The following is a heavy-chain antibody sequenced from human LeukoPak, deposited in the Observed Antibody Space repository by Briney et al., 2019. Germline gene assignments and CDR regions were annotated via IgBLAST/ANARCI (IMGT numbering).Heavy chain of an antibody. D-gene: IGHD3-16*01. J-gene: IGHJ3*01. CDR1: GFTFSSDS. V-gene: IGHV3-48*04. CDR3: ARDFGPRLYAFDV. Sequence: GGSLRLSCAASGFTFSSDSMNWVRQAPGKGLEWLSYISVSSRNVIDYADSVKGRFTISRDDAKNSLYLQMNSLRAEDTAVYFCARDFGPRLYAFDVWGQGTMITVSS. CDR2: ISVSSRNVI.